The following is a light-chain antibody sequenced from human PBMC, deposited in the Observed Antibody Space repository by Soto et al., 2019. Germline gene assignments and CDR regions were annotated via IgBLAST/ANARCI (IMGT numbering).Light chain of an antibody. Sequence: ETVMTQSPATLSVSPGERATLSCRASQSVSSNLAWYQQKPGQPPRLLIYDISTRATGIPTRFSGSGSGTEFTLTISSLQSEDFATYYCQQSYSTPPTFGQGTKVEIK. CDR3: QQSYSTPPT. CDR1: QSVSSN. J-gene: IGKJ1*01. V-gene: IGKV3D-15*01. CDR2: DIS.